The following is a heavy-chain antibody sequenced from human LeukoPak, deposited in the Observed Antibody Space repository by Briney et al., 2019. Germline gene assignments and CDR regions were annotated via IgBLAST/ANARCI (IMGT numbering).Heavy chain of an antibody. CDR2: IYHSGST. V-gene: IGHV4-30-2*01. D-gene: IGHD2-2*01. Sequence: SQTLSLTCTVSGGSISSGGYYWSWIRQPPGKGLEWIGYIYHSGSTYYNPSLKSRVTISVDTSKNQFSLKVNSVTAADTAVYYCARDAGHQLSRRNYYAMDVWGQGTTVTVSS. CDR3: ARDAGHQLSRRNYYAMDV. J-gene: IGHJ6*02. CDR1: GGSISSGGYY.